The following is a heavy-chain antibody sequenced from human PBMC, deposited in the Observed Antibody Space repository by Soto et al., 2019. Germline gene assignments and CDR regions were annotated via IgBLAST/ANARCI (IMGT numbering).Heavy chain of an antibody. J-gene: IGHJ4*02. CDR1: GGSISSGGYS. D-gene: IGHD6-6*01. V-gene: IGHV4-30-2*01. CDR3: ASSGAGIAARLNY. Sequence: NPSETLSLTCAVSGGSISSGGYSWSWIRQPPGKGLEWIGYIYHGGSTYYNPSLKSRVTISVDRSKNQFSLKLSSVTAADTAVYYCASSGAGIAARLNYWGQGTLVTVSS. CDR2: IYHGGST.